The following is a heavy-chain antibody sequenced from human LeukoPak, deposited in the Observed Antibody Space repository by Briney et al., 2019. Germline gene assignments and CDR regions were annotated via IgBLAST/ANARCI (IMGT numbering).Heavy chain of an antibody. V-gene: IGHV3-15*01. D-gene: IGHD1-26*01. Sequence: PGGSLRLSCAASGFTFSNAWMSWVRQAPGKGPEWVGRIKSKTDGGTTDYAAPVKGRFTISRDNSKNTLYLQMNSLRAEDTAVYYCAREKSIVGAHDYWGQGTLVTVSS. J-gene: IGHJ4*02. CDR3: AREKSIVGAHDY. CDR1: GFTFSNAW. CDR2: IKSKTDGGTT.